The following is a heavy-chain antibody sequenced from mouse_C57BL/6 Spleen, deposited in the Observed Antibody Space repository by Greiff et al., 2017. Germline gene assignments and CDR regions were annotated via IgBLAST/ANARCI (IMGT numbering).Heavy chain of an antibody. CDR1: GYTFTDYN. CDR2: INPNNGGT. D-gene: IGHD1-1*01. J-gene: IGHJ1*03. Sequence: VQLQQSGPELVKPGASVKIPCKASGYTFTDYNMDWVKQSHGKSLEWIGVINPNNGGTIYNQKFKGKATLTVDKSSSTAYMELRSLTSEDTAVXYCARRAFYYGSSHWYFDVWGTGTTVTVSS. V-gene: IGHV1-18*01. CDR3: ARRAFYYGSSHWYFDV.